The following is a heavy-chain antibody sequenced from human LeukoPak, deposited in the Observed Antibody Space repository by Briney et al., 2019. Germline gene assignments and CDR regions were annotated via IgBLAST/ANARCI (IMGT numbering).Heavy chain of an antibody. CDR1: GGSISSYY. Sequence: SETLSLTCTVSGGSISSYYWSWIRQPPGKGLEWIGYIYYSGSTNYNPSLKSRVTISVDTSKNQFSLKLSSVTAADTAVYYCARGSENYYGSGSYSHFDYWGQGTLVTVSS. V-gene: IGHV4-59*01. CDR3: ARGSENYYGSGSYSHFDY. J-gene: IGHJ4*02. D-gene: IGHD3-10*01. CDR2: IYYSGST.